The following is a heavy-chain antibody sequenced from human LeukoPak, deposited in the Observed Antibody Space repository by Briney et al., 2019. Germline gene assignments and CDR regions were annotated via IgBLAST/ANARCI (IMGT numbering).Heavy chain of an antibody. V-gene: IGHV4-34*01. J-gene: IGHJ4*02. CDR1: GGFFSGDY. D-gene: IGHD3-10*01. Sequence: PSETLSLTCVVYGGFFSGDYWSWIRQPPGRGLEWTGEINHSGRTNYNPSLKSRVTISVDTSKNQFYLKLSSVTAADTAVYYCAREGFGELSHFDYWGQGTLVTVSS. CDR2: INHSGRT. CDR3: AREGFGELSHFDY.